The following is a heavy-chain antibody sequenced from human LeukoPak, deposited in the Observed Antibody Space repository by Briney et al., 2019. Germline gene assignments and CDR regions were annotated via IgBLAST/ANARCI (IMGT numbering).Heavy chain of an antibody. CDR3: AKGRGYCTGGSCYSDY. J-gene: IGHJ4*02. V-gene: IGHV3-23*01. CDR1: GFTFSNHA. Sequence: PGGSLRLSCTASGFTFSNHAMSWVRQAPGKGLEWVSTISGSDGSTYYADSVKGRFTISRDNSKNTLYLQMNSLRVEDTAIYYCAKGRGYCTGGSCYSDYWGQGTLVTVSS. CDR2: ISGSDGST. D-gene: IGHD2-15*01.